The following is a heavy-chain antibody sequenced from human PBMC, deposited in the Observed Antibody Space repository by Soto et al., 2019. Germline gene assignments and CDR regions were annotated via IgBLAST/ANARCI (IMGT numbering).Heavy chain of an antibody. CDR2: ISAYNGNT. CDR1: GDTFTSYG. D-gene: IGHD5-12*01. V-gene: IGHV1-18*04. J-gene: IGHJ6*02. CDR3: ARDRVAHVDIASYYYYGMDV. Sequence: QVQLVQSGAEVKKPGASVKVSCKASGDTFTSYGFNWVRQAPGQGLEWMGWISAYNGNTNYAQKLQGRVTMTTDTSTSIANMELRRLRSDDTAVYYCARDRVAHVDIASYYYYGMDVWGQGTTVTVSS.